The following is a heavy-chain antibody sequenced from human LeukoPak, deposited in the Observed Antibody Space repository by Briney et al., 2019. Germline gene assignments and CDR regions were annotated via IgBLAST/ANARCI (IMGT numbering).Heavy chain of an antibody. CDR3: AKEGLLGGYYFDL. D-gene: IGHD2-8*02. CDR2: IGRRGDTT. Sequence: GGALRLSCAASGFTFSRYSMGWVRQAPGRGLDWVSTIGRRGDTTFYADSVKGRFTISRDNSKDTVYLQMNSLGADDTAVYYCAKEGLLGGYYFDLWGQGTLVTVSS. V-gene: IGHV3-23*01. CDR1: GFTFSRYS. J-gene: IGHJ4*02.